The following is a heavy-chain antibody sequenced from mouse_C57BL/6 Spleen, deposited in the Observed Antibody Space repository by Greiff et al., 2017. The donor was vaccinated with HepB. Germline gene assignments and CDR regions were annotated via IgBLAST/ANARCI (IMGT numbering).Heavy chain of an antibody. D-gene: IGHD1-1*01. CDR2: IDPEDGDT. CDR3: TLTTVVARYFDV. CDR1: GFNIKDYY. Sequence: VHVKQSGAELVRPGASVKLSCTASGFNIKDYYMHWVKQRPEQGLEWIGRIDPEDGDTEYAPKFQGKATLTADTSSNTAYLQLSSLTSEDTAVYYCTLTTVVARYFDVWGTGTTVTVSS. V-gene: IGHV14-1*01. J-gene: IGHJ1*03.